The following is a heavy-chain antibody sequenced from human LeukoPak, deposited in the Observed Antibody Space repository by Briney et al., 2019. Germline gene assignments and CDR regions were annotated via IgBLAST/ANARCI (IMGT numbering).Heavy chain of an antibody. CDR2: IRSDGSNT. CDR3: TGDFDY. J-gene: IGHJ4*02. CDR1: GFTFNTYD. Sequence: EGSLRLSCAASGFTFNTYDMHWVRQAPGKGLEWVALIRSDGSNTSYADSVKGRFTISRDNSKNTLYLQMNSLRADDTAVYYCTGDFDYWGQGTLVTVSS. V-gene: IGHV3-30*02.